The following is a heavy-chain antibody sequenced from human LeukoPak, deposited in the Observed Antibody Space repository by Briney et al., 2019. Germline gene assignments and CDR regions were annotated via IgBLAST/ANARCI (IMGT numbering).Heavy chain of an antibody. Sequence: PGGSLRLSCDASGFTFNKYNMIWVRQAPGKGLEWVSSITASSARPSYSDSLKGRFTISRDNAKNSLYLQMNSLRAEDTAVYYCARDRQPYDSLPILLWGQGTLVTVSS. J-gene: IGHJ1*01. CDR3: ARDRQPYDSLPILL. V-gene: IGHV3-21*01. CDR2: ITASSARP. D-gene: IGHD3-22*01. CDR1: GFTFNKYN.